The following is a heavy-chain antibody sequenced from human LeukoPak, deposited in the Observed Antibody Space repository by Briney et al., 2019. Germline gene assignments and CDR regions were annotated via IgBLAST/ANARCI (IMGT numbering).Heavy chain of an antibody. CDR2: ISAYNGNT. V-gene: IGHV1-18*04. CDR3: ARDYFSYCSSTSCSINWFDP. CDR1: GYIFTGYY. J-gene: IGHJ5*02. Sequence: GASVKVSCKASGYIFTGYYMHWVRQAPGQGLEWMGWISAYNGNTNYAQKLQGRVTMTTDTSTSTAYMELRSLRSDDTAVYYCARDYFSYCSSTSCSINWFDPWGQGTLVTVSS. D-gene: IGHD2-2*01.